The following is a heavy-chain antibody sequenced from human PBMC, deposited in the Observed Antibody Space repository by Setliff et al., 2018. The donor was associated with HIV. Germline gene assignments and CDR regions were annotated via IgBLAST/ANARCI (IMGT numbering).Heavy chain of an antibody. Sequence: GSLRLSCAASGFSLSYYRMNWVRQAPGKGLEWVANIEQDGSEKYYVDSVKGRFTISRDNTKNSLYLQMNSLRAEDTAVYYCVRDGPPRGAFDVWGQGTMVTVSS. CDR2: IEQDGSEK. V-gene: IGHV3-7*03. CDR1: GFSLSYYR. CDR3: VRDGPPRGAFDV. J-gene: IGHJ3*01. D-gene: IGHD3-10*01.